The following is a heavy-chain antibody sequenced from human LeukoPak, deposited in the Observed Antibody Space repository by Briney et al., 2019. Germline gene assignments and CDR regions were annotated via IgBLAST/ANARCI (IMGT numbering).Heavy chain of an antibody. Sequence: PGRSLRLSCAASGFTFSSYGMHWVRQAPGKGQEWVAVIWYDGSNKYYADSVKGRFTISRDNSKNTLYLQMNSLRAEDTAVYYCARARSGPHDAFDIWGQGTMVTVSS. CDR3: ARARSGPHDAFDI. CDR1: GFTFSSYG. V-gene: IGHV3-33*01. D-gene: IGHD2-15*01. J-gene: IGHJ3*02. CDR2: IWYDGSNK.